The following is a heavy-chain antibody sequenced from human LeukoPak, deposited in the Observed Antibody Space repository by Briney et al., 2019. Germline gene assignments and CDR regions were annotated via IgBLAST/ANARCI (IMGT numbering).Heavy chain of an antibody. CDR2: INHSGST. V-gene: IGHV4-34*01. J-gene: IGHJ3*02. CDR1: GGSFSGYY. D-gene: IGHD3-3*01. Sequence: SETLSLTCAVYGGSFSGYYWSWIRQPPGKGLEWIGEINHSGSTNYNPSLKSRVTISVDTSKNQFSLKLSSVTAADTAVYYCARRRITIFGCTAFDIWGQGTMVTVSS. CDR3: ARRRITIFGCTAFDI.